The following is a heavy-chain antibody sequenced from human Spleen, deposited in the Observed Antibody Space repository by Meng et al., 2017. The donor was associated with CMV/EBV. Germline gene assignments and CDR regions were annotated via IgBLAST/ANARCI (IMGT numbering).Heavy chain of an antibody. V-gene: IGHV4-61*01. J-gene: IGHJ4*02. D-gene: IGHD2-15*01. CDR2: IYYSGNT. CDR3: ARGLVVAMGLVDY. Sequence: VSGGSANSGTYYWTWIRQPPGKRPECIGYIYYSGNTNYNPSLRSRVTISLDTSKNQFSLKLSSVTAADTAVYYCARGLVVAMGLVDYWGQGTLVTVSS. CDR1: GGSANSGTYY.